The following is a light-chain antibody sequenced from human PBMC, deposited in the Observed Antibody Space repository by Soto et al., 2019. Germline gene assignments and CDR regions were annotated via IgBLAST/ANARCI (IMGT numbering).Light chain of an antibody. J-gene: IGKJ4*01. CDR1: QSVSSSY. CDR2: GAS. Sequence: EIVLTQSPGTLSLSPGERATLSCRASQSVSSSYLAWYQQKPGQAPRLLIYGASSRATGIPDRFSGSGSGTDFPLTISRLDPEDVAVYYCQQYGSSPLTCGGGNKVEIK. CDR3: QQYGSSPLT. V-gene: IGKV3-20*01.